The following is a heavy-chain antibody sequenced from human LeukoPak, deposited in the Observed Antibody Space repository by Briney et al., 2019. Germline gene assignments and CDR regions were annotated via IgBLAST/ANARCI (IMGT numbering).Heavy chain of an antibody. CDR3: ARDQGYQVVDP. J-gene: IGHJ5*02. CDR1: GFAFSTYW. V-gene: IGHV3-74*01. CDR2: INGDGSST. Sequence: GGSLRLSRAASGFAFSTYWMHWVRQASGKGLVWVSRINGDGSSTSYADSVKGRFTISRDNAKNTLYLQMNSLRAEDTAVSYCARDQGYQVVDPWGQGTQVTVSS. D-gene: IGHD2-2*01.